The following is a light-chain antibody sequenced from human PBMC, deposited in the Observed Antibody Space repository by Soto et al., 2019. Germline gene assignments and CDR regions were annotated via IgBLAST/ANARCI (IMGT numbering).Light chain of an antibody. Sequence: VLTQPPSASGTPGQRVNISCSGSRSNIGSNAVSWYQQLPGTAPKLLIYNDTQRPSGVPDRFSASKSGTSASLAISGLQSEDEADYYCAAWDDSLNARGVFGGGTKLTVL. J-gene: IGLJ3*02. CDR1: RSNIGSNA. CDR3: AAWDDSLNARGV. V-gene: IGLV1-44*01. CDR2: NDT.